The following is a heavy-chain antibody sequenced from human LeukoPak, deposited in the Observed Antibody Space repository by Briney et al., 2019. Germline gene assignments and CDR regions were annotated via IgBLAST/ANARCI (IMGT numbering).Heavy chain of an antibody. CDR1: GYTFTGYY. V-gene: IGHV1-2*02. Sequence: ASVKVSCKASGYTFTGYYMHWVRQAPGQGLEWMGWTNPNSGGTNYAQKFQGRVTMTRDTSISTAYMELSRLRSDDTAVYYCARGKRGYSYGHTDYWGQGTLVTVSS. CDR2: TNPNSGGT. J-gene: IGHJ4*02. D-gene: IGHD5-18*01. CDR3: ARGKRGYSYGHTDY.